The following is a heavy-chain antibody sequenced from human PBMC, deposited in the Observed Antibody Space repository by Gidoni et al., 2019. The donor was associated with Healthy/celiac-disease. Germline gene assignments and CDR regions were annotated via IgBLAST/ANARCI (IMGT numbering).Heavy chain of an antibody. CDR1: GGSISSYY. CDR3: ARGSRDFDY. V-gene: IGHV4-59*01. CDR2: IYYSGST. J-gene: IGHJ4*02. Sequence: QVQLQESGPGLVKPSETLSLTFTFSGGSISSYYWSWIRQPPGKGLEWIGYIYYSGSTNYNPSLKSRVTISVDTSKNQFSLKLSSVTAADTAVYYCARGSRDFDYWGQGTLVTVSS.